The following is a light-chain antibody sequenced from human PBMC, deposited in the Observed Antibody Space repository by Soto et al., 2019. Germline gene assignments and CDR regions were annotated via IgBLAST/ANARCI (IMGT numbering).Light chain of an antibody. CDR2: GAS. J-gene: IGKJ2*01. V-gene: IGKV3-20*01. CDR1: ESVASNY. Sequence: EIVLTQSPGTLSLSPGERATLSCRASESVASNYLAWYQHKPGQAPRLLFFGASNRATAIPDRFSGSGSGTDFTLTISRVEPEDFAVYYCHQYGGSPRTFGQGTKLEIK. CDR3: HQYGGSPRT.